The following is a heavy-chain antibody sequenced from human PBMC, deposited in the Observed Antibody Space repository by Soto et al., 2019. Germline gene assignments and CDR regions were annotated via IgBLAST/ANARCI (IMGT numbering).Heavy chain of an antibody. CDR2: IIPIFGTA. V-gene: IGHV1-69*12. Sequence: QVQLVQSGAEVKKPGSSVKVSCKASGGTFSSYAISWVRQAPGQGLEWMGGIIPIFGTANYAQKFQGRVTITADESTSTAYMELSSMRSEDTAVYYCARRPLRRTIFAAYSYGMGGWGQGTTVTVSS. D-gene: IGHD3-3*01. CDR3: ARRPLRRTIFAAYSYGMGG. J-gene: IGHJ6*02. CDR1: GGTFSSYA.